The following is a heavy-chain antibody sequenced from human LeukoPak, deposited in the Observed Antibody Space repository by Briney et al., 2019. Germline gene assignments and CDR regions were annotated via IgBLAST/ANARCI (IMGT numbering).Heavy chain of an antibody. CDR3: AKRGGFDSSGYYQPPEDY. CDR2: LSGSGLST. V-gene: IGHV3-23*01. Sequence: GGSLRLSCVTSGFTFSNFAISWVRQAPGKGLEWVSALSGSGLSTYYADSVKGRFTISRDNSNNTVYLQMNGLRAEDTAVYYCAKRGGFDSSGYYQPPEDYWGQGTLVTVSS. J-gene: IGHJ4*02. D-gene: IGHD3-22*01. CDR1: GFTFSNFA.